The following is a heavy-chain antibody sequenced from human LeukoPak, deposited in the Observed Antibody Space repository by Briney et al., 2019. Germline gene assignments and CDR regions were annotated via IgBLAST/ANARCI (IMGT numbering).Heavy chain of an antibody. J-gene: IGHJ5*02. CDR3: ARSQKRHFLEWLLPTYNWFDP. CDR1: GGTFISYA. D-gene: IGHD3-3*01. Sequence: SVKVSCKASGGTFISYAISWVRQAPGQGLEWMGGIIPIFGTANYAQKFQGRVTITADESTSTAYMELSSLRSEDTAVYYCARSQKRHFLEWLLPTYNWFDPWGQGTLVTVSS. CDR2: IIPIFGTA. V-gene: IGHV1-69*13.